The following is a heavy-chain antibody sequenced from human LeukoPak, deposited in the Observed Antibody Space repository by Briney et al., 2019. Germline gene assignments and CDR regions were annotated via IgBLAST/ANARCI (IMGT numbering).Heavy chain of an antibody. CDR1: GGSISTYY. J-gene: IGHJ4*02. Sequence: SETLSLTCTVSGGSISTYYWSWIRQPPGKGLEWIGYIHYSGSTDYNPSLKSRVTISVDTSKNQFSLKLSSVTAADTAVYYCARTGIVGATPDYWGQGTLVTVSS. CDR3: ARTGIVGATPDY. V-gene: IGHV4-59*01. CDR2: IHYSGST. D-gene: IGHD1-26*01.